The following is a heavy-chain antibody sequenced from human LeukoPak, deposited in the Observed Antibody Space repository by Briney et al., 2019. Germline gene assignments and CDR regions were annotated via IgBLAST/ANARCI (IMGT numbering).Heavy chain of an antibody. V-gene: IGHV6-1*01. CDR2: TYYRSKWYN. Sequence: SQTLSLTCAISGDSVSSNSAAWNWIRQSPSRGLEWLGRTYYRSKWYNDYAVSVKSRITINPDTSKNQFSLQLNSVTPEDTAVYYCARDVRPTVLEIGDLFDYWGQGTLVTVSS. D-gene: IGHD3-3*01. CDR3: ARDVRPTVLEIGDLFDY. CDR1: GDSVSSNSAA. J-gene: IGHJ4*02.